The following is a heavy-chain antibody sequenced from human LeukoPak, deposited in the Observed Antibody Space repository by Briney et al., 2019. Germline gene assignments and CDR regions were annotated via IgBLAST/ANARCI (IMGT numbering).Heavy chain of an antibody. J-gene: IGHJ4*02. CDR3: AKDMGMVRGVIIN. D-gene: IGHD3-10*01. V-gene: IGHV3-9*01. CDR1: GFTFDDYA. CDR2: ISRNSGSI. Sequence: GGSLRLSCAASGFTFDDYAMHWVRQAPGKGLEWVSGISRNSGSIGYADSVKGRFTISRDNAKNSLYLQMNSLRAEDTALYYCAKDMGMVRGVIINWGQGTLVTVSS.